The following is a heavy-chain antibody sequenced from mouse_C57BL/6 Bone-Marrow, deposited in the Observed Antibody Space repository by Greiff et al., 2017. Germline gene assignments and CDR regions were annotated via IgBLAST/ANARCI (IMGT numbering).Heavy chain of an antibody. CDR2: IHPSDSGT. CDR3: AIRERTIDSSGY. D-gene: IGHD3-2*02. V-gene: IGHV1-74*01. CDR1: GYAFTSYW. J-gene: IGHJ2*01. Sequence: QVLLKESGAELVKPGASVKVSCKASGYAFTSYWMHWVKQSPGQGLEWIGRIHPSDSGTNYNQKFKGKAILTVDKSSSTAYMQLSSLTSEDSAVYDCAIRERTIDSSGYWGQGTTLTVSA.